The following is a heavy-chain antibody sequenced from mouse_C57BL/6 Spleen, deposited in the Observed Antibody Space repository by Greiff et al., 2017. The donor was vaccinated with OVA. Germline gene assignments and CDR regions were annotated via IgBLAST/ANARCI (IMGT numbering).Heavy chain of an antibody. V-gene: IGHV1-50*01. Sequence: QVQLKQPGAELVKPGASVKLSCKASGYTFTSYWMQWVKQRPGQGLEWIGAIDPSDSYTNYNQKFKGKATLTVDTSSSTAYMQLSSLTSEDSAVYYCGSSPIYYAMDYWGQGTSVTVSS. CDR1: GYTFTSYW. J-gene: IGHJ4*01. CDR2: IDPSDSYT. D-gene: IGHD1-1*01. CDR3: GSSPIYYAMDY.